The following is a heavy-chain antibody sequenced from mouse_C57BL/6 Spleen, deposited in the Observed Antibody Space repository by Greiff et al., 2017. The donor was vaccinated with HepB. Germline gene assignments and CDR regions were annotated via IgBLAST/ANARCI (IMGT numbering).Heavy chain of an antibody. CDR1: GFSLTSYG. CDR2: IWSGGST. J-gene: IGHJ4*01. D-gene: IGHD1-1*01. V-gene: IGHV2-2*01. Sequence: QVQLKESGPGLVQPSQSLSIPCTVSGFSLTSYGVHWVRQSPGKGLEWLGVIWSGGSTDYNAAFISRLSISKDNSKSQVFFKMNSLQADDTAIYYCARNWDITTVVATTWGQGTSVTVSS. CDR3: ARNWDITTVVATT.